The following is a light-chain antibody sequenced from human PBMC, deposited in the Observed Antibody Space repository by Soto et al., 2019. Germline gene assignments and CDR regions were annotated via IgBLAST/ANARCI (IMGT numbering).Light chain of an antibody. CDR3: SSYTSSSTL. V-gene: IGLV2-14*01. CDR2: DVS. J-gene: IGLJ2*01. Sequence: QSALTQPASVSGSPGQSITISCTGTSSDVGGYNYVSWYQQHPGKAPKLMIYDVSNRPSGVSNRFSGSKSGNTASLTISGLQAEDEAGYYCSSYTSSSTLFGGGTKVTVL. CDR1: SSDVGGYNY.